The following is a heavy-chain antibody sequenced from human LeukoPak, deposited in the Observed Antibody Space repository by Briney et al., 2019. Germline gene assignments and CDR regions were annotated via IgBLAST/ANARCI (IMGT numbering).Heavy chain of an antibody. V-gene: IGHV3-30*18. Sequence: GRSLRLSCAASGFTFSSYGMHWVRQAPGKGLEWVAVISYDGSNKYYADSVKDRFTISRDNSKNTLYLQMNSLRAEDTAAYYCAKEGFRYSSGPFDYWGQGTLVTVSS. CDR1: GFTFSSYG. D-gene: IGHD6-19*01. CDR2: ISYDGSNK. CDR3: AKEGFRYSSGPFDY. J-gene: IGHJ4*02.